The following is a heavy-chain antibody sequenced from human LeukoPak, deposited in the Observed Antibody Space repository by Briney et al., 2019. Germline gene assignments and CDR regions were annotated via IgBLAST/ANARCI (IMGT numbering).Heavy chain of an antibody. V-gene: IGHV1-2*02. J-gene: IGHJ4*02. CDR3: ARNSVVPAAMPDY. D-gene: IGHD2-2*01. CDR2: INPNSGDT. Sequence: ASVKVSCKTSGYTFSDYYIHWIRQAPGQGLEWVGWINPNSGDTDYAQKFQGRVTMTRDTSISTAYMELSRLRSDDTAVYYCARNSVVPAAMPDYWGQGTLVTVSS. CDR1: GYTFSDYY.